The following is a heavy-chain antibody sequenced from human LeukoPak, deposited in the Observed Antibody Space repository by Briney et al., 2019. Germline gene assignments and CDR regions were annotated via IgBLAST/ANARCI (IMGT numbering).Heavy chain of an antibody. Sequence: PGGSLRLSCAASGFIVSSNYMSWVRQAPGKGLEWVSVIYSGGSTYYAGSGKGRFTISRDNSKNTLYLQMNSLRAEDKAVYYCARGSTRRSAFDIWGQGTMVTVSS. CDR2: IYSGGST. J-gene: IGHJ3*02. CDR3: ARGSTRRSAFDI. CDR1: GFIVSSNY. V-gene: IGHV3-53*01. D-gene: IGHD6-13*01.